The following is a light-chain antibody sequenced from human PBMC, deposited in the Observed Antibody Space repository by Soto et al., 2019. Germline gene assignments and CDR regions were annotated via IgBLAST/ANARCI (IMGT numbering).Light chain of an antibody. V-gene: IGLV1-44*01. Sequence: QSVLTQPPSASGTPGQRVTISCSGSSSKIGTNTVNWYQQLPGAAPKLLIYRNHQRPSVVPDRFSGSKSGNSASLAISGLQSEDEADYYCAAWDDSLNGYVFGTGTKLTVL. J-gene: IGLJ1*01. CDR2: RNH. CDR3: AAWDDSLNGYV. CDR1: SSKIGTNT.